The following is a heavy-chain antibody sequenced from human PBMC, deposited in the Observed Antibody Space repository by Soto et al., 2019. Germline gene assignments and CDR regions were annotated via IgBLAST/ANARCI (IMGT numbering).Heavy chain of an antibody. CDR2: INSVGTST. J-gene: IGHJ4*02. D-gene: IGHD3-22*01. V-gene: IGHV3-74*01. CDR1: GFTFSSYW. CDR3: ARGGEMKYYGSSRYSY. Sequence: GGSLRLSCAASGFTFSSYWMHWVRQAPGKGLVWVSRINSVGTSTSYADSVKGRFTISRDNAKNTLYLQMNSLRAEDTAVYYCARGGEMKYYGSSRYSYWGQGTLVTVSS.